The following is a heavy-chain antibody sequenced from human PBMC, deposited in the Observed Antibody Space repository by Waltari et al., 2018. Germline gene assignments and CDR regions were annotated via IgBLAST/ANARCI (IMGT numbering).Heavy chain of an antibody. J-gene: IGHJ3*02. CDR2: SYYSGST. CDR3: ATKGGVANDAFDI. CDR1: GASISRHY. Sequence: QVQLQESGPGLVKPSETLSLTCTVSGASISRHYWSWIRQPPGKGLEWIGYSYYSGSTNYNPSLKSRVTISIDTSKNQFSLNLSSVTAADTAVYYCATKGGVANDAFDIWGQGTMITVSS. D-gene: IGHD1-26*01. V-gene: IGHV4-59*11.